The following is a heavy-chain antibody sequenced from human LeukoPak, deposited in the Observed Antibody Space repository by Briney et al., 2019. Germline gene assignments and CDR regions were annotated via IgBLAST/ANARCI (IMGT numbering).Heavy chain of an antibody. D-gene: IGHD5-24*01. V-gene: IGHV3-13*01. J-gene: IGHJ4*02. CDR3: ARGYSYRFEY. CDR2: IGTAAET. CDR1: GFTFNTYD. Sequence: PGGSLRLSCVASGFTFNTYDMHWVRHAPGKGLEWVSDIGTAAETNYQASVRGRFTISRESAKNSLYLQMNSLRDGDTAVYYCARGYSYRFEYWGEGTPVSVSS.